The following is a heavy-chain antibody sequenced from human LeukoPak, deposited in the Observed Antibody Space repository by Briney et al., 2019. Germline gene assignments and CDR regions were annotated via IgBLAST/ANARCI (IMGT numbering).Heavy chain of an antibody. CDR3: AKGIVPGAFDI. V-gene: IGHV3-23*01. D-gene: IGHD2-8*01. CDR1: GFTFSSHG. CDR2: ITGSGGNT. Sequence: GGSLRLSCAASGFTFSSHGMSWVRQAPGKGLEWVLDITGSGGNTHYADSVKGRFTISRDISKNTLYLQMTSLRAEDTAVYYCAKGIVPGAFDIWGQGTMVTVSS. J-gene: IGHJ3*02.